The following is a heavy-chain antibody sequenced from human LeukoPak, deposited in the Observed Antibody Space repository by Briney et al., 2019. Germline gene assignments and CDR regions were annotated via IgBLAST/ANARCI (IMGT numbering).Heavy chain of an antibody. Sequence: SETLSLTCAVSGGSINNYYWTWLRQPPGKGLEYIGYMYYTGSTNYNPSLKSRVTISVDTSKNQFSLKLSSVTAADTAVYYCARDSRFSVFGGEGYSYHYYMDVWGKGTTLIVSS. CDR3: ARDSRFSVFGGEGYSYHYYMDV. V-gene: IGHV4-59*12. J-gene: IGHJ6*03. CDR2: MYYTGST. CDR1: GGSINNYY. D-gene: IGHD3-16*01.